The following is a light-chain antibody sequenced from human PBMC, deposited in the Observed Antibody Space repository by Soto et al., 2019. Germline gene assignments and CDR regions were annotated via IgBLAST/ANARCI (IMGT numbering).Light chain of an antibody. CDR2: DAS. CDR1: QNINNW. V-gene: IGKV1-5*01. CDR3: QQYNLA. J-gene: IGKJ1*01. Sequence: DIQMTQSPSTLSASVGDRVTITCRASQNINNWLAWYQHKPGKAPKILMYDASTLESGVPSRFSGSGSGTEFTLTISSLQPDDFATYYCQQYNLAFGQGTKVDIK.